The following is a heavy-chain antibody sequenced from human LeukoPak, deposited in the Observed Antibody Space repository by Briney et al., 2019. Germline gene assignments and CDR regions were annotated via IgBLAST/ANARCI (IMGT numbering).Heavy chain of an antibody. CDR3: ARDVAMLTPDFDY. V-gene: IGHV3-23*01. D-gene: IGHD3-9*01. Sequence: GGSLRLSCVASGFNFEFHGMSWVRQAPGKGLEWVSAISGNGDTTYYADSVRGRFTIFRDNSKNTVYMHMYSLRADDTAVYYCARDVAMLTPDFDYWGQGTLVTVSS. CDR1: GFNFEFHG. CDR2: ISGNGDTT. J-gene: IGHJ4*02.